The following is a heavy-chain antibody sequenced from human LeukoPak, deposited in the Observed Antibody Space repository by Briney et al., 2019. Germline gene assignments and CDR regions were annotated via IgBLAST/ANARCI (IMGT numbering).Heavy chain of an antibody. J-gene: IGHJ6*03. CDR3: ARVLYSSSSLTLGYYYYYYMDV. CDR1: GGSISSYY. V-gene: IGHV4-59*01. CDR2: IYYSGST. Sequence: PSETLSLTCTVSGGSISSYYWSWIRQPPGKGLEWIGYIYYSGSTNYNPSLKSRVTISVDTSKNQFSLKLSSVTAADTAVYYCARVLYSSSSLTLGYYYYYYMDVWGKGTTVTISS. D-gene: IGHD6-13*01.